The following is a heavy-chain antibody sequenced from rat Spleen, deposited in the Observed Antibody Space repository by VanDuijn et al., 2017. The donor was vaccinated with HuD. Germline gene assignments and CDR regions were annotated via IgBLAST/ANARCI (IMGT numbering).Heavy chain of an antibody. CDR1: GFTFSDFY. J-gene: IGHJ4*01. CDR2: ISYDGSST. D-gene: IGHD1-5*01. CDR3: ARHRNIGTTAMDA. V-gene: IGHV5-7*01. Sequence: EVQLVESGGGLVQPGRSLKLSCAASGFTFSDFYMAWVRQAPTTGLEWVATISYDGSSTYYRDSVKGRFTISRDNAKSTLYLQMDSLRSEDTATYYCARHRNIGTTAMDAWGQGASVTVSS.